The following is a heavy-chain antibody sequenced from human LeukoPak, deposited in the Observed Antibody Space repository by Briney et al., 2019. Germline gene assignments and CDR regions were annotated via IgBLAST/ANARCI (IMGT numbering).Heavy chain of an antibody. D-gene: IGHD1-26*01. V-gene: IGHV4-30-4*08. CDR1: GGSICSGDYY. CDR2: IYYSGST. J-gene: IGHJ1*01. Sequence: SETLSLTCTVSGGSICSGDYYWSWIRQPPGKGLEWIGYIYYSGSTYYNPSLKSRVTISVDTSKNQFSLKLSSVTAADTAVYYCARDAGGSYSGPQYFQHWGQGTLVTVSS. CDR3: ARDAGGSYSGPQYFQH.